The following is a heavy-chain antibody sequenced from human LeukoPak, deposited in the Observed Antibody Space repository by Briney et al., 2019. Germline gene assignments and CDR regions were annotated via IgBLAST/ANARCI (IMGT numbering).Heavy chain of an antibody. CDR2: IYYSGST. CDR1: GGSISSSSYY. D-gene: IGHD3-16*01. J-gene: IGHJ5*02. CDR3: ARDYVGFDP. Sequence: PSETLSLTCTVSGGSISSSSYYWGWIRQPPGKGLEWIGSIYYSGSTYYNPSLKSRVTISVDTSKNQFSLKLSSVTAADTAEYYCARDYVGFDPWGQGTLVTVSS. V-gene: IGHV4-39*07.